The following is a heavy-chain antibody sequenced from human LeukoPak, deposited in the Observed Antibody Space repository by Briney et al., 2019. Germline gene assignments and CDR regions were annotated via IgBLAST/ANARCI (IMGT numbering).Heavy chain of an antibody. Sequence: SGTLSLTCTVSGGSISRPYWSWLRQPPGKGLEWIVYVYYTGRTNYNPSLKSRVTMSMDTSKSQFSLRLTSVSAADAAVYYCARGGGLYFGDLFSAGYMDVWGKGTTVTVSS. CDR2: VYYTGRT. V-gene: IGHV4-59*11. CDR3: ARGGGLYFGDLFSAGYMDV. J-gene: IGHJ6*03. D-gene: IGHD3-10*01. CDR1: GGSISRPY.